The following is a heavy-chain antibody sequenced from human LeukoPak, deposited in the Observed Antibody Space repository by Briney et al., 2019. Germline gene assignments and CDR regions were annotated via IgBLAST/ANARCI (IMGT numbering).Heavy chain of an antibody. CDR3: ARQGVATAIDY. CDR1: GGSISSYY. CDR2: IYASGNT. D-gene: IGHD2-21*02. J-gene: IGHJ4*02. V-gene: IGHV4-4*07. Sequence: SETLSLTCTVSGGSISSYYWSWIRQPAGKGLEWIGRIYASGNTNYNPSLKSRVTMSVDTSKNLFALKLSSVTAADTAVYYCARQGVATAIDYWGQGTLVPSRQ.